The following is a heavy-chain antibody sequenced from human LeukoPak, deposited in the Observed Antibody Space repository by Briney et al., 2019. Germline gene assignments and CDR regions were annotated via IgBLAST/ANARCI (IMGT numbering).Heavy chain of an antibody. CDR2: IYYSGST. CDR1: GGSISSSSYY. Sequence: SETLSLTCTVSGGSISSSSYYWGWIRQPPGKGLEWIGSIYYSGSTYYNPSLKSRVTISVDTSKNQFSLKLSSVTAADTAVYYCASSTRNSDYWGQGTLVTVSS. D-gene: IGHD2-2*01. J-gene: IGHJ4*02. CDR3: ASSTRNSDY. V-gene: IGHV4-39*01.